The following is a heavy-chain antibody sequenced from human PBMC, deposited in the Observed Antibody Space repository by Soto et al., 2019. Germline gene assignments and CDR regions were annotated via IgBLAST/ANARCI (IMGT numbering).Heavy chain of an antibody. CDR2: ISGSGGST. D-gene: IGHD4-17*01. Sequence: GGSLRLSCAASGFTFSSYAMSWVRQAPGKGLEWVSAISGSGGSTYYADSVKGWFTISRDNSKNTLYLQMNSLRAEDTAVYYCAKAEGYRHDYGDYGTHSDWGQGTLVTVSS. CDR3: AKAEGYRHDYGDYGTHSD. CDR1: GFTFSSYA. J-gene: IGHJ4*02. V-gene: IGHV3-23*01.